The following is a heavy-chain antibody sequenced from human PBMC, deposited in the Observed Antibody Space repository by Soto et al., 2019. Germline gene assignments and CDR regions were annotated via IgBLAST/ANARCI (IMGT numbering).Heavy chain of an antibody. D-gene: IGHD3-22*01. V-gene: IGHV4-31*03. CDR3: AREVIDYYDSSGSQVDY. CDR2: IYYSGST. Sequence: SETLSLTCTVSGGSISSVGYYWSWIRQHPGKGLEWIGYIYYSGSTYYNPSLKSRVTISVDTSKNQFSLKLSSVTAADTAVYYCAREVIDYYDSSGSQVDYWGQGTLVTVSS. J-gene: IGHJ4*02. CDR1: GGSISSVGYY.